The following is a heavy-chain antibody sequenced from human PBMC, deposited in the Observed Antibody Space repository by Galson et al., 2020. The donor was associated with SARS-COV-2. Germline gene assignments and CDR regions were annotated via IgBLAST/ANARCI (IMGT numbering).Heavy chain of an antibody. CDR3: AREKIMVLADQAPFFDC. V-gene: IGHV3-30*03. CDR2: ISYDGFNE. CDR1: GFSLSTYD. Sequence: QAGGSLRLSCVASGFSLSTYDMYWVRQAPGKGLEWVAMISYDGFNEDYADSVKGRFTISRDRSKKTLYLEMNSLRPEDTSVYFCAREKIMVLADQAPFFDCWGQGTLVTVSS. J-gene: IGHJ4*02. D-gene: IGHD3-10*01.